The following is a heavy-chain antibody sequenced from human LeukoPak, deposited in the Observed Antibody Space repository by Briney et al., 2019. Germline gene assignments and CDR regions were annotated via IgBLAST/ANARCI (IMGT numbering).Heavy chain of an antibody. J-gene: IGHJ1*01. V-gene: IGHV4-34*01. CDR1: GGSFSGYY. D-gene: IGHD3-3*01. CDR2: INHSGST. CDR3: ARAGITIFGGVTSSNAYFQH. Sequence: SETLSLTCAVCGGSFSGYYWSLIRQPPGKGLEWIGEINHSGSTNYNPSLKSRVTISVDTSKNQFSLKLSSVTAADTAVHYCARAGITIFGGVTSSNAYFQHWGQGTLVTVSS.